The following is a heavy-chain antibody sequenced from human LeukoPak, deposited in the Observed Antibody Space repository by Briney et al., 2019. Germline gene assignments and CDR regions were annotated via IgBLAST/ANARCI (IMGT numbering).Heavy chain of an antibody. J-gene: IGHJ4*02. D-gene: IGHD5/OR15-5a*01. CDR3: VKDRSTSYFDY. CDR1: GFSFSSYG. Sequence: SGGSLRLSCAASGFSFSSYGMHLVRQAPGKGLEWVAVIWYDGSNKYYADSVKDRFTISRDNSKNTLYLQMNSLRAEDTAVYYCVKDRSTSYFDYWGQGTLVTVSS. CDR2: IWYDGSNK. V-gene: IGHV3-33*06.